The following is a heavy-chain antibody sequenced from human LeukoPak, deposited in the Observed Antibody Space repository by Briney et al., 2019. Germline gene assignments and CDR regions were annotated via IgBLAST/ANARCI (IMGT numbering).Heavy chain of an antibody. CDR3: ARVKNGSSRGYYFDY. V-gene: IGHV4-31*03. CDR1: GGSISSGGYY. D-gene: IGHD6-6*01. CDR2: IYYSGST. J-gene: IGHJ4*02. Sequence: SETLSLTCTVSGGSISSGGYYWSWIRQHPGKGLEWIGYIYYSGSTYYNPSLKSRVTISVDTSKNQFSLKLSSVTAADTAVYYFARVKNGSSRGYYFDYWGQGTLVTVSS.